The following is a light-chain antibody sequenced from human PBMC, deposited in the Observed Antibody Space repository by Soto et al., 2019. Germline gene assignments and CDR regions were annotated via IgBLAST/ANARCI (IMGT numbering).Light chain of an antibody. V-gene: IGKV3-20*01. CDR1: QSVGRNF. J-gene: IGKJ4*01. Sequence: EIVLTQSPGTLSLSPGERATLSCRASQSVGRNFLGWYQQRPGQAPRLLIYDASKRATGIPDRFSGTASGTDFTLTISRLEPEDFAVYYCHQYATSPLTFGGGTNVVIK. CDR3: HQYATSPLT. CDR2: DAS.